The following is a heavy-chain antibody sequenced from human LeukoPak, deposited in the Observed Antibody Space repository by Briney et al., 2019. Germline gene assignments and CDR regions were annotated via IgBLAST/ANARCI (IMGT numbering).Heavy chain of an antibody. V-gene: IGHV4-59*12. D-gene: IGHD3-3*01. CDR2: IYYSGST. CDR3: ARTYYDFWSGPNHYMDV. J-gene: IGHJ6*03. Sequence: ASETLSLTCTVSGGSISSYYWSWIRQPPGKGLECIGYIYYSGSTNYNPSLKSRVTMSVDTSKNQFSLKLSSVTAADTAVYYCARTYYDFWSGPNHYMDVWGKGTTVTVSS. CDR1: GGSISSYY.